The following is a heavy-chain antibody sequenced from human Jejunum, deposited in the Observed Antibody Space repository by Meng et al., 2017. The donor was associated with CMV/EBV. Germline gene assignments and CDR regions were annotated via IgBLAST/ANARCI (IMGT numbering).Heavy chain of an antibody. CDR1: GVSISNYF. V-gene: IGHV4-4*07. D-gene: IGHD3-22*01. J-gene: IGHJ4*02. CDR3: ARGESRGYYYFDY. CDR2: ISPSGNI. Sequence: QVHLQEWGPGLARPSEPLSLTCTVSGVSISNYFWSWIRQPAGKKLEWIGRISPSGNINYIPSLKGRVTMSLDTSNNQIFLNLTSVTAADTALYYCARGESRGYYYFDYWGQGILVTVSS.